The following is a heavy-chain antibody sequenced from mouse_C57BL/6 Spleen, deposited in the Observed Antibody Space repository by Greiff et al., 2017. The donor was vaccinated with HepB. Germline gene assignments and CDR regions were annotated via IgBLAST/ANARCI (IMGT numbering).Heavy chain of an antibody. J-gene: IGHJ2*01. CDR2: ISYDGSN. D-gene: IGHD1-1*01. Sequence: EVKLMESGPGLVKPSQSLSLTCSVTGYSITSGYYWNWIRQFPGNKLEWMGYISYDGSNNYNPSLKNRISITRDTSKNQFFLKLNSVTTEDTATYYCARGYGSKSFFDYWGQGTTLTVSS. V-gene: IGHV3-6*01. CDR3: ARGYGSKSFFDY. CDR1: GYSITSGYY.